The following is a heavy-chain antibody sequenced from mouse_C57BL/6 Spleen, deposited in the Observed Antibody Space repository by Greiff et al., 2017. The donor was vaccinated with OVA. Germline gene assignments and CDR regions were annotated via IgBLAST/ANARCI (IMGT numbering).Heavy chain of an antibody. V-gene: IGHV5-9*01. J-gene: IGHJ1*03. CDR1: GFTFSSYT. D-gene: IGHD1-1*01. CDR3: ARQDYGSSYMYFDV. Sequence: EVMLVESGGGLVKPGGSLKLSCAASGFTFSSYTMSWVRQTPEKRLEWVATISGGGGNTYYPDSVKGRFTISRDNAKNTLYLQMSSLRSEDTALYYCARQDYGSSYMYFDVWGTGTTVTVSS. CDR2: ISGGGGNT.